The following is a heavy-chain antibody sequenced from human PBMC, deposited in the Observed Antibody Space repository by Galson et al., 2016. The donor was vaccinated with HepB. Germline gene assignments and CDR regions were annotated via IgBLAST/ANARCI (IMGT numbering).Heavy chain of an antibody. D-gene: IGHD3-16*01. Sequence: SVKVSCKASGYRFFTYGISWVRQAPGQGLEWLGWISANSGNTIYAQKFQDRVTMTRDTSASTVYMDLRSLRSDDTAVYYFARVIQFRFDYWGPGTLVTVSS. V-gene: IGHV1-18*04. CDR2: ISANSGNT. J-gene: IGHJ4*02. CDR3: ARVIQFRFDY. CDR1: GYRFFTYG.